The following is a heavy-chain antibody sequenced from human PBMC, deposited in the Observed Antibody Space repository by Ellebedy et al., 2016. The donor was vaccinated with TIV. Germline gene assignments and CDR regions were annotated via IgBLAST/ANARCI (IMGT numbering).Heavy chain of an antibody. V-gene: IGHV3-7*01. CDR1: GFTFSNYW. Sequence: GGSLRLSCAASGFTFSNYWMTWVRQAPGKGLEWVANIKQDGSEKYSIDSVKGRFSISRDNAKNSMYLQMNSLRDEDTAVYYCARDKIAGATHFDLWGQGTLVTVSS. CDR2: IKQDGSEK. J-gene: IGHJ4*02. CDR3: ARDKIAGATHFDL. D-gene: IGHD1-26*01.